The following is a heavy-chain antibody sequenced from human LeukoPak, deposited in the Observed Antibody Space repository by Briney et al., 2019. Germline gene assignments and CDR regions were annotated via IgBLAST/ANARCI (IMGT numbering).Heavy chain of an antibody. CDR2: IYYNGST. J-gene: IGHJ4*02. D-gene: IGHD6-6*01. CDR1: GGSISSYY. V-gene: IGHV4-59*01. CDR3: ARYLGSSEFDY. Sequence: SETLSLTCTVSGGSISSYYWSWVRQPPGKGLEWIGYIYYNGSTNYNPSLKSRVTISVDTSKNQFSLKLSSVTAADTAVYYCARYLGSSEFDYWGQGTLVTVSS.